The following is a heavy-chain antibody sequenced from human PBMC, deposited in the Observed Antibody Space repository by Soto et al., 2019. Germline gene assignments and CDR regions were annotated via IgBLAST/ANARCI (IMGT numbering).Heavy chain of an antibody. CDR1: GYSFTSYW. V-gene: IGHV5-10-1*01. CDR3: ASTQGLMGASSHDAFDI. J-gene: IGHJ3*02. Sequence: GESLKISCKGSGYSFTSYWISWVRQMPGKGLEWMGRIDPSDSYTNYSPSFQGHVTISADKSISTAYLQWSSLKASDTAMYYCASTQGLMGASSHDAFDIWGQGTMVTVSS. D-gene: IGHD1-26*01. CDR2: IDPSDSYT.